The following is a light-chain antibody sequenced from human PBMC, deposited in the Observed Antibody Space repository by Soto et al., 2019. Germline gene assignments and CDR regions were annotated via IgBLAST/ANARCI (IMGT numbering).Light chain of an antibody. CDR3: QQYGRT. J-gene: IGKJ1*01. CDR2: GAS. CDR1: QSVGSNY. V-gene: IGKV3-20*01. Sequence: EIVLTQSPGTLSLSPGERATLSCRASQSVGSNYLAWYQKKPGQAPRLLIYGASSRATGIPDRFSGSGSGTDFTLTISILEPEDFAVYYCQQYGRTFGQGTKVDIK.